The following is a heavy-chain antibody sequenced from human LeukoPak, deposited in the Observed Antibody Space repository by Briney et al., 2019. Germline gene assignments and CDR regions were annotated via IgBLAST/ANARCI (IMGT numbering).Heavy chain of an antibody. CDR1: GGSVSTSYY. V-gene: IGHV4-39*01. J-gene: IGHJ5*02. CDR3: ARAWPVAGAGFLKDNWFDP. CDR2: IYYTGST. Sequence: PSETLSLTCTVSGGSVSTSYYWGWIRQPPGKGLEWIGTIYYTGSTSYNPSLKSRVTISVDTSKNQFSLKLSSVTAADTAVYHCARAWPVAGAGFLKDNWFDPWGQGTLVTVSA. D-gene: IGHD6-19*01.